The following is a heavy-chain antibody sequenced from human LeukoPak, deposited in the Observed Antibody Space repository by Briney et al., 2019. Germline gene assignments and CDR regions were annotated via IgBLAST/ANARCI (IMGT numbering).Heavy chain of an antibody. CDR3: ARESFPYYYDSSGYYQH. CDR2: IYHSGST. CDR1: GGSISSSSYY. Sequence: PSETLSLTCTVSGGSISSSSYYWGWLRQPPGKGLEWIGSIYHSGSTYYNPSLKSRVTISVDTSKNQFSLKLSSVTAADTAVYYCARESFPYYYDSSGYYQHWGQGTLVTVSS. J-gene: IGHJ4*02. D-gene: IGHD3-22*01. V-gene: IGHV4-39*07.